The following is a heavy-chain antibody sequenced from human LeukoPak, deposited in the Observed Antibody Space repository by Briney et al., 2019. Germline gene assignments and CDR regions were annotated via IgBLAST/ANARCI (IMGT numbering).Heavy chain of an antibody. V-gene: IGHV3-30*18. Sequence: GSLRLSCAASGFTFSSYGMHWVRQAPGKGLEWVAVISYDGSNKYYADSVKGRFTISRDNSKNTLYLQMNSLRAEDTAVYYCAKALSTVTTGFDYWGQGTLVTVSS. J-gene: IGHJ4*02. D-gene: IGHD4-17*01. CDR1: GFTFSSYG. CDR3: AKALSTVTTGFDY. CDR2: ISYDGSNK.